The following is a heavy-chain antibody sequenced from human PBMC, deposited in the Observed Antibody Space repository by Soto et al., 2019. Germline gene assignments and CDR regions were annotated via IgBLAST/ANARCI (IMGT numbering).Heavy chain of an antibody. CDR2: IYYSGIT. Sequence: QVQLQESGPGLVKPSQTLSLTCTVSGGSISSGGYYWTWIRQHPGKGLQWIGYIYYSGITYYNPSLKIPVTISVYTSKTQFSLKLSSVTAADTAVYYCASEPLDWGQGTLVTVSP. CDR1: GGSISSGGYY. CDR3: ASEPLD. V-gene: IGHV4-31*01. J-gene: IGHJ4*02.